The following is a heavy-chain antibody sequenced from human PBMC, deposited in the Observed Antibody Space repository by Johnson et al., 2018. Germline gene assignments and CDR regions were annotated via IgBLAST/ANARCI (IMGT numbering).Heavy chain of an antibody. D-gene: IGHD4-17*01. J-gene: IGHJ1*01. Sequence: EVQLVESGGGVVQPGRSLRLSCAASGFTFDDYAMHWVRQAPGKGLEWVSGISWNSGSIGYADSVKGRFTISRDNAKNSLYLQMNSLRAEDTALYYCARADYGDYSGYFQHWGQGTLVTVSA. V-gene: IGHV3-9*01. CDR3: ARADYGDYSGYFQH. CDR1: GFTFDDYA. CDR2: ISWNSGSI.